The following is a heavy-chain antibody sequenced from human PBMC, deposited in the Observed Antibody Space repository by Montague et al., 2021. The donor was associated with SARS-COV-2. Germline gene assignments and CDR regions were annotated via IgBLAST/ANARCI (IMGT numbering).Heavy chain of an antibody. CDR1: GGSTNNYY. Sequence: SETLSLTCTVSGGSTNNYYWGWIRQPAGKELEWIGRIHASGISTYNPSLETRVTMSVDTSKNQFSLKLSSVTAADTAVYYCARGRFYYDSGELGSWGQGTLVTVSS. CDR3: ARGRFYYDSGELGS. V-gene: IGHV4-4*07. D-gene: IGHD3-22*01. CDR2: IHASGIS. J-gene: IGHJ5*02.